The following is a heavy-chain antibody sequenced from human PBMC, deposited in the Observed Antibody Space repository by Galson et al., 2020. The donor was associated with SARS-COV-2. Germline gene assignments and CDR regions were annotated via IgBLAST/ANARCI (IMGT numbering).Heavy chain of an antibody. CDR2: IYYSGST. Sequence: SETLSLTCTVSGGSISSYYWSWIRQPQGTGLAWIGYIYYSGSTNYNPSLKSRVTISVDTSKNQFSLKLSSVTAADTAVYYCARARWLRGEFDYWGQGTLVTVSS. CDR1: GGSISSYY. J-gene: IGHJ4*02. D-gene: IGHD5-12*01. CDR3: ARARWLRGEFDY. V-gene: IGHV4-59*01.